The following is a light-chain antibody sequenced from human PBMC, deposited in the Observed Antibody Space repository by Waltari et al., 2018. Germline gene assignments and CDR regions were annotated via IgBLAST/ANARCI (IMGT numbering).Light chain of an antibody. CDR2: LNSDGSH. V-gene: IGLV4-69*01. CDR3: QTWGAGPRV. CDR1: SGHSDYA. J-gene: IGLJ3*02. Sequence: QLALTQSPSASASLGASVKLTCTLSSGHSDYAITWHQQQPDKGPRYLMTLNSDGSHTKGDGIPDRFSGSSSGAERYLTISRLQSEDEADYYCQTWGAGPRVFGGGTKLTVV.